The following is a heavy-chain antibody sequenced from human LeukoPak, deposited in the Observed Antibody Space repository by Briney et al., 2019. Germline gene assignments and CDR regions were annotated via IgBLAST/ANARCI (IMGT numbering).Heavy chain of an antibody. CDR3: ARDTYCSSTSCSRGRFDP. CDR2: ISAYNGNT. V-gene: IGHV1-18*04. J-gene: IGHJ5*02. D-gene: IGHD2-2*01. CDR1: GYTFTSYG. Sequence: GASVKVSCKASGYTFTSYGISWVRQAPGQGLEWMGWISAYNGNTNYAQKLQGRVTMTTDTSTSTAYMELRSLRSDDTAVYYCARDTYCSSTSCSRGRFDPWGQGTLVTVSS.